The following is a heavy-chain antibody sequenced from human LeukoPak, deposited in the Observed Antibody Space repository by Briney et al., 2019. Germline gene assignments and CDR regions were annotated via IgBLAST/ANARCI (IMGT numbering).Heavy chain of an antibody. CDR2: IIPIFGTA. D-gene: IGHD3-10*01. V-gene: IGHV1-69*13. CDR3: ARASNYYGSGSYPLLDY. Sequence: ASVKVSCKASGGTFSSYAISWVRQAPGQGLEWMGGIIPIFGTANYAQKFQGRVTITADESTSTAYVELSSLRSEDTAVYYCARASNYYGSGSYPLLDYWGQGTLVTVSS. J-gene: IGHJ4*02. CDR1: GGTFSSYA.